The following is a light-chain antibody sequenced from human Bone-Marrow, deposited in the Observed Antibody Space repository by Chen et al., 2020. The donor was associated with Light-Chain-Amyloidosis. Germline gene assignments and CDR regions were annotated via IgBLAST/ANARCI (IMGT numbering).Light chain of an antibody. CDR2: DDS. J-gene: IGLJ3*02. V-gene: IGLV3-21*02. CDR1: NIGSTS. Sequence: SYVLPQTSSVSVAPGQTATIACGGNNIGSTSVHWYQQTPGQAPLLVGYDDSDRPSGIPERLSGSNSGNTATLTISRVEAGDEADYFCQVWDSSSDRPVFGGGTKLTVL. CDR3: QVWDSSSDRPV.